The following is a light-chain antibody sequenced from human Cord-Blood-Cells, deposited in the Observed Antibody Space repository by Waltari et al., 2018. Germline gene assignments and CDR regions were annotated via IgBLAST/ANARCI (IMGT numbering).Light chain of an antibody. CDR3: QQYYSTPYS. CDR1: QSVLYSSNNTNY. V-gene: IGKV4-1*01. Sequence: DIVMTQSPDSLAVSLGERATIHCKSSQSVLYSSNNTNYLAWYQQKPGQPPKLLIYWASTRESWVPDRFSGSGSGTDFTLTISSLQAEDVSVYYCQQYYSTPYSFGQGTKLEIK. CDR2: WAS. J-gene: IGKJ2*03.